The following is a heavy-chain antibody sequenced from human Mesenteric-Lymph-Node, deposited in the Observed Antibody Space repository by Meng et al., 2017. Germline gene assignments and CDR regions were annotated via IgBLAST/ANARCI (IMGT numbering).Heavy chain of an antibody. CDR2: INPNSGGT. J-gene: IGHJ4*02. CDR3: AREDGSYYDTNFDY. CDR1: GYTFTGYY. V-gene: IGHV1-2*06. Sequence: ASVKVSCKASGYTFTGYYMHWVRQAPGQGLEWMGRINPNSGGTNYAQKFQGRVTMTRDTSISTAYMELSRLRSDDTAVYYCAREDGSYYDTNFDYWGQGTLVTVSS. D-gene: IGHD1-26*01.